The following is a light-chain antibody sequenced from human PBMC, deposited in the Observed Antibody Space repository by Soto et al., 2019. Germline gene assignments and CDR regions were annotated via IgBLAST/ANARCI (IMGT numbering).Light chain of an antibody. CDR3: AAWDDSLNGVV. V-gene: IGLV1-44*01. CDR1: SSNIGDNT. J-gene: IGLJ2*01. Sequence: QSVLTQPPSASGTPGQRVTISCSGSSSNIGDNTVNWYQQFPGTAPKLLIHSNNERPSGVPERFSGSKSGTSASLAITGLQSEDEADYYWAAWDDSLNGVVFGGGTKLTVL. CDR2: SNN.